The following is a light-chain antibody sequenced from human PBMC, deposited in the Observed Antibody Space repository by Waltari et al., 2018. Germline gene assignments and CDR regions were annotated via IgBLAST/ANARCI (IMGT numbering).Light chain of an antibody. Sequence: DIVMTQSPDSLAVSLGERAIITCKSSQRVLYRANNRNYLAWYQQKPGQPPKLLIFWASTRESGVPDRFSGSGSGTDFTLTISSLQAEDVAVYYCQQYYSPFTFGPGTKVDIK. J-gene: IGKJ3*01. V-gene: IGKV4-1*01. CDR3: QQYYSPFT. CDR1: QRVLYRANNRNY. CDR2: WAS.